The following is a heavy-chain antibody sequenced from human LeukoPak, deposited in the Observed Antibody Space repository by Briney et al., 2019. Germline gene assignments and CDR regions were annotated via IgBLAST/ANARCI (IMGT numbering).Heavy chain of an antibody. Sequence: GGSLRLSCTASGFTFSSYDMHWVRQAPGKGLEWVAVISYDGTNEYSVDSVKGRFTFSRDTAKNSLYLQMNSLRAEDTAVYYCVAARADFDYWGQGTLVTVSS. CDR1: GFTFSSYD. CDR2: ISYDGTNE. CDR3: VAARADFDY. V-gene: IGHV3-30*03. D-gene: IGHD2-15*01. J-gene: IGHJ4*02.